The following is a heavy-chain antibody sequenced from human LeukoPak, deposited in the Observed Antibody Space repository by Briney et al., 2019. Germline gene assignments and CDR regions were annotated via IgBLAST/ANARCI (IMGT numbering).Heavy chain of an antibody. CDR2: IYYSGST. D-gene: IGHD6-19*01. CDR3: ATAGSPYSSGWYFQH. Sequence: SETLSLTCTVSGDSISSYYWSWIRQPPGKGLEWIGYIYYSGSTNYNPSLKSRVTISADPAKNQFSLNVSSVTAADTAVYYCATAGSPYSSGWYFQHWGQGTLVTVSS. V-gene: IGHV4-59*01. J-gene: IGHJ1*01. CDR1: GDSISSYY.